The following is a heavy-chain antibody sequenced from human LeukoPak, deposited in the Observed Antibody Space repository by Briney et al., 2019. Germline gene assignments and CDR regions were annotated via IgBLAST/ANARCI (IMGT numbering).Heavy chain of an antibody. Sequence: PGGSLRLSCAASGSTVSSNYMSWVRQAPGKGLEWVSVIYSGGSTYYADSVKGRFTISRDNSKNTLYLQMNSLRAEDTAVYYCARDGITIFGVVTYDYWGQGTLVTVSS. J-gene: IGHJ4*02. CDR3: ARDGITIFGVVTYDY. D-gene: IGHD3-3*01. CDR1: GSTVSSNY. V-gene: IGHV3-53*05. CDR2: IYSGGST.